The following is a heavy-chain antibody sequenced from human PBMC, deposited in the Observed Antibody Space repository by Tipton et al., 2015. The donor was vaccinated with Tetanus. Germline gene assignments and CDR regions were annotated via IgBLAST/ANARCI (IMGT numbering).Heavy chain of an antibody. CDR3: ARLVKPWLVPEDY. D-gene: IGHD3-22*01. V-gene: IGHV1-69*01. J-gene: IGHJ4*02. CDR2: ITPIFGTT. CDR1: GGTFTNYA. Sequence: QLVQSGAEMKKPGSSVKVSCKASGGTFTNYALSWVRQAPGQGLEWVGGITPIFGTTNSAPKFQGRVTITADESTNTAYMELRSLRSDDSAVYFCARLVKPWLVPEDYWGQGTLVIVS.